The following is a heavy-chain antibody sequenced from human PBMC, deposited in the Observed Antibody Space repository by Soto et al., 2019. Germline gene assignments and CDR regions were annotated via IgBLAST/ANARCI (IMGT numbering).Heavy chain of an antibody. J-gene: IGHJ4*02. D-gene: IGHD1-1*01. CDR3: AAGPRVGTTPYYFDY. Sequence: QLQLQESGPGLVKPSETLSLTCSVSGGSFASTSHHWAWVGPPPGKGLEWMAYIYYSGSTYYNPSLKSGGTISDDTPRNKLSLRLSSGTAADQAVYYCAAGPRVGTTPYYFDYWGQGTLFTVSS. CDR2: IYYSGST. CDR1: GGSFASTSHH. V-gene: IGHV4-39*01.